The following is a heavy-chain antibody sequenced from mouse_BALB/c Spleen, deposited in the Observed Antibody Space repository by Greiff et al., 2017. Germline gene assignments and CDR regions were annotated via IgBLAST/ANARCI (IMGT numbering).Heavy chain of an antibody. CDR1: GFTFSSYT. J-gene: IGHJ4*01. D-gene: IGHD2-10*02. CDR2: ISNGGGST. CDR3: ARQAYGNYPDY. V-gene: IGHV5-12-2*01. Sequence: EVHLVESGGGLVQPGGSLKLSCAASGFTFSSYTMSWVRQTPEKRLEWVAYISNGGGSTYYPDTVKGRFTISRDNAKNTLYLQMSSLKSEDTAMYYCARQAYGNYPDYWGQGTSVTVSS.